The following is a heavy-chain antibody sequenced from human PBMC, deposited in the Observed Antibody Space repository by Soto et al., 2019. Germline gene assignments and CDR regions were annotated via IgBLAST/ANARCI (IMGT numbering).Heavy chain of an antibody. Sequence: ESGPTLVNPTQTLRLTCAFSGFSLSASGASVGWIRQPPGKALEWLAHIYWNDDKRYSPSLRSRLTISKDTSKSQVVLTFTNMDPADTGTYYCVHRLDVPGLAFDPWGQGTLVTVSS. CDR1: GFSLSASGAS. J-gene: IGHJ5*02. CDR3: VHRLDVPGLAFDP. V-gene: IGHV2-5*01. D-gene: IGHD3-10*02. CDR2: IYWNDDK.